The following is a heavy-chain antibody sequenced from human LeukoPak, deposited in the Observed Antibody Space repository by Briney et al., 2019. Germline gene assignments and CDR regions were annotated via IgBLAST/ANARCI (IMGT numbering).Heavy chain of an antibody. CDR1: GFTFSSYA. Sequence: GGSLRLSCAASGFTFSSYAMSWVRQAPGKGLEWVSAISGSGGSTYYADSVKGRFTISRDNSKHTLYLQMNSLRAEDTAVYYCAKDRYSYGNDKNDYWGQGTLVTVFS. V-gene: IGHV3-23*01. CDR2: ISGSGGST. D-gene: IGHD5-18*01. CDR3: AKDRYSYGNDKNDY. J-gene: IGHJ4*02.